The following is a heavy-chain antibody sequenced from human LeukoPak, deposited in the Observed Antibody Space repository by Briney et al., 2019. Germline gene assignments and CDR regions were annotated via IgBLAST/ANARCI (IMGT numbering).Heavy chain of an antibody. V-gene: IGHV1-18*01. CDR3: ARVLSDYDFWSGSPAFDP. CDR1: GYTFTSYG. CDR2: ISAYNGDT. J-gene: IGHJ5*02. D-gene: IGHD3-3*01. Sequence: ASVKVSCKASGYTFTSYGISWVRQAPGQGLEWMGWISAYNGDTNYAQKFQGRVTITRDTSASTAYMELSSLRSEDTAVYYCARVLSDYDFWSGSPAFDPWGQGTLVTVSS.